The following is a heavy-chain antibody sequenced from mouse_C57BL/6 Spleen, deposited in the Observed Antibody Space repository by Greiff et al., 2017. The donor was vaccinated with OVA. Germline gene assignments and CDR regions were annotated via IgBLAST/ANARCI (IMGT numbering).Heavy chain of an antibody. CDR3: ARGITTVVATDFDY. Sequence: VKLMESGPELVKPGASVKISCKASGYAFSSSWMNWVKQRPGKGLEWIGRIYPGDGDTNYNGKFTGKATLTADKSSSTAYMQLSSLTSEDSAVYFCARGITTVVATDFDYWGQGTTLTVSS. CDR1: GYAFSSSW. CDR2: IYPGDGDT. D-gene: IGHD1-1*01. V-gene: IGHV1-82*01. J-gene: IGHJ2*01.